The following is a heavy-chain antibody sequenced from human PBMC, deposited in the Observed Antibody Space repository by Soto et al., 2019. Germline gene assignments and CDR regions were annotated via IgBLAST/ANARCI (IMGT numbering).Heavy chain of an antibody. CDR1: GGSISSGGYS. CDR3: ARRRGFPYYYGMDV. CDR2: IYHSGST. D-gene: IGHD5-12*01. Sequence: QLQLQESGSGLVKPSQTLSLTCAVSGGSISSGGYSWSWIRQPPGNGLEWIAYIYHSGSTYYNPYLKSRVTLSVDRSMNQFSLKMSSVTAADTAVYSCARRRGFPYYYGMDVWGQGTTVTVSS. V-gene: IGHV4-30-2*01. J-gene: IGHJ6*02.